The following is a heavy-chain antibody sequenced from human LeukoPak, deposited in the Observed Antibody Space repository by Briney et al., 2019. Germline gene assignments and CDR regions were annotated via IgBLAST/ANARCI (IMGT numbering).Heavy chain of an antibody. CDR2: IGTVGDP. Sequence: TGGSLRLSCAASGFTFSSYDMHWVRQATGRGLEWVSGIGTVGDPYYSGSVKGRFTISREDAKNYLYLQMNSLRDGDTAVYYCARGLRYYGMDVWGQGTTVTVSS. CDR1: GFTFSSYD. V-gene: IGHV3-13*05. J-gene: IGHJ6*02. CDR3: ARGLRYYGMDV.